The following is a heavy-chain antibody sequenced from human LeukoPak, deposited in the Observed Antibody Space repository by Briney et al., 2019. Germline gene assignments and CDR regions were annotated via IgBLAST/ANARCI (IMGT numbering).Heavy chain of an antibody. Sequence: GGSLRLSCVATGFTFRSYAMTWVRQAPGKGLEWVSGIGSSGGFTYYADSVKGRFTISRDNAKNTLYLQMNSLRAEDTAVYYCARLRITGTFFDYWGQGTLVTVSS. CDR3: ARLRITGTFFDY. D-gene: IGHD1-20*01. CDR2: IGSSGGFT. J-gene: IGHJ4*02. CDR1: GFTFRSYA. V-gene: IGHV3-23*01.